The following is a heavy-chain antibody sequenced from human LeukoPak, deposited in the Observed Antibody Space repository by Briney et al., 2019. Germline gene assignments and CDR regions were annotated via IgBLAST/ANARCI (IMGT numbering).Heavy chain of an antibody. D-gene: IGHD1-26*01. J-gene: IGHJ4*02. CDR2: ISPYNSNT. V-gene: IGHV1-18*01. CDR3: AREESIGSYQFLHDY. CDR1: GYSFLNYG. Sequence: ASVKVPCKASGYSFLNYGISWVRQAPGQGLEWMGWISPYNSNTKYLQKLQGRVTMTTDTSTSTAYMEVRSLRSDDTAVYYCAREESIGSYQFLHDYWGQGTLVTVSS.